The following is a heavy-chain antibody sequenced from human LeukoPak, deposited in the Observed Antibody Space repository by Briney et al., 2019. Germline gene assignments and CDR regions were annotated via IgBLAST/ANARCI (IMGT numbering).Heavy chain of an antibody. D-gene: IGHD3-22*01. Sequence: SVKVSCKSSGSSFSSFAIGWVRQAPGQGLEWMGRIIPILGIANYAQKFQGRVTITADKSTSTAYMELNSLRSEDTAVYYCARGPTRSGFDYWAREPWSPSPQ. V-gene: IGHV1-69*04. CDR1: GSSFSSFA. CDR3: ARGPTRSGFDY. CDR2: IIPILGIA. J-gene: IGHJ4*02.